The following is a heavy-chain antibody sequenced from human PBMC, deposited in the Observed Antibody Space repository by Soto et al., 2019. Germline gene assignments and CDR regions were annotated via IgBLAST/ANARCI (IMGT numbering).Heavy chain of an antibody. CDR1: GGTFSSYA. V-gene: IGHV1-69*01. D-gene: IGHD4-17*01. J-gene: IGHJ5*02. Sequence: QVQLVQSGAEVKKPGSSVKVSCKASGGTFSSYAISWVRQAPGQGLEWMGGIIPIFGTANYAQKFQGRVTITADESTSTAYMELSRLRSEDTAVYYCARDLHYGDYWGGWFDPWGQGTLVTVSS. CDR3: ARDLHYGDYWGGWFDP. CDR2: IIPIFGTA.